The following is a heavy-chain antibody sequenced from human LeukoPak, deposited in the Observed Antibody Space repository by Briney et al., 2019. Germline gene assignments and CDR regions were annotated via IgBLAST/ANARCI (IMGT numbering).Heavy chain of an antibody. CDR1: GFTFSSYW. CDR3: ARAVAENWFDP. D-gene: IGHD6-19*01. J-gene: IGHJ5*02. CDR2: IKQDGSDK. Sequence: GGSLRLSXAASGFTFSSYWMSWVRQAPGMGLEWVANIKQDGSDKYYVDSVKGRFTISRDNAKNSVYLQMNSLRAEDTALYYCARAVAENWFDPWGQGTLVTVSS. V-gene: IGHV3-7*01.